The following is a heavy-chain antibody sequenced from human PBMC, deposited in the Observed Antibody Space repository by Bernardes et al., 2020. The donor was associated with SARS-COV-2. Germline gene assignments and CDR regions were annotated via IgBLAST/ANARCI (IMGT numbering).Heavy chain of an antibody. CDR1: GGTFSSYA. J-gene: IGHJ6*02. Sequence: SVKVSCKASGGTFSSYAISWVRQAPGQGLEWMGRIIPILGIANYAHKFQGRVTITADKSTSTAYMELSSLRSEDTAVYYCARDYSNYEVAQYYYYYGMDVWGQGTTVTVSS. CDR3: ARDYSNYEVAQYYYYYGMDV. V-gene: IGHV1-69*04. D-gene: IGHD4-4*01. CDR2: IIPILGIA.